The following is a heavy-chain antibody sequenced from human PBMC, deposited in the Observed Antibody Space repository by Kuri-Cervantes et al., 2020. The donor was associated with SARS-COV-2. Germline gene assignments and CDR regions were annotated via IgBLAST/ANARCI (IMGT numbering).Heavy chain of an antibody. D-gene: IGHD1-26*01. CDR1: GYTFTGYY. CDR3: ARASSGSYYRLGC. Sequence: SVKVSCQASGYTFTGYYMHWVRQAPGQGLEWMGWINPNRGGAHYAQLFQGWVTMTRDTSISTAYMELSRLRSDDTGVYYCARASSGSYYRLGCWGQGTLVTVSS. J-gene: IGHJ4*02. CDR2: INPNRGGA. V-gene: IGHV1-2*04.